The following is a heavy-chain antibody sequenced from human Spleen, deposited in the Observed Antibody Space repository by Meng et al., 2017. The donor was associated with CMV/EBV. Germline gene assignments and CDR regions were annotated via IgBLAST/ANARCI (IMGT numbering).Heavy chain of an antibody. Sequence: TFPKAWMTWVRQVSGKRLEWVGRIRSKTDGGTTDYAAPVKGRFIISRDDSENTLYLQMNSLKSEDTAVYYCTTGFVGGSYYSNGFDIWGQGTMVTVSS. J-gene: IGHJ3*02. CDR3: TTGFVGGSYYSNGFDI. CDR2: IRSKTDGGTT. CDR1: TFPKAW. V-gene: IGHV3-15*01. D-gene: IGHD1-26*01.